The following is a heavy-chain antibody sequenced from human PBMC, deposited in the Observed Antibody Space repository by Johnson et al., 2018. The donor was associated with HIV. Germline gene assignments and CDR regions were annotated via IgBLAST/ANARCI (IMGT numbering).Heavy chain of an antibody. CDR3: ATVGSLTATAQSAFDI. J-gene: IGHJ3*02. Sequence: QVQLVESGGGLVKPGGSLRLSCAASGFTFSDYYMTWIRQAPGKGLEWVSYISSSGSTIYYADSVKGRFTISRDNAKNSLYLQMTNLRADDTAVFYCATVGSLTATAQSAFDIWGQGTMVMVSS. D-gene: IGHD1-7*01. CDR1: GFTFSDYY. CDR2: ISSSGSTI. V-gene: IGHV3-11*04.